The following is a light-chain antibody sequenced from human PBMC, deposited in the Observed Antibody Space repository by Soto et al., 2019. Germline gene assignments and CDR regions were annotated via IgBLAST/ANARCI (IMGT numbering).Light chain of an antibody. V-gene: IGKV1-5*01. CDR1: QSISSW. CDR2: DAS. Sequence: DIQMTQSPSTLSGSVGDRVTISCRASQSISSWLAWYQQKPGKAPKLLLYDASTLHSGVPSRFSGGGSGTDFTLTISSLQPEDFATYYCQQVNVYPSTFGGGTKVDI. J-gene: IGKJ4*01. CDR3: QQVNVYPST.